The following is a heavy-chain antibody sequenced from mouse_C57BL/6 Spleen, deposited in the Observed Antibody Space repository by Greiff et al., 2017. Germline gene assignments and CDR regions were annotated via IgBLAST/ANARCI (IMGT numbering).Heavy chain of an antibody. CDR1: GYTFTSYW. J-gene: IGHJ2*01. CDR3: ARMITTGRIGFDY. D-gene: IGHD1-1*01. Sequence: QVQLQQPGAELVKPGASVKLSCKASGYTFTSYWMHWVKQRPGQGLEWIGMIHPNSGSTNYNEKFKSKATLTVDKSSSTAYMQLSSLTSEDSAVYYCARMITTGRIGFDYWGQGTTLTGSS. V-gene: IGHV1-64*01. CDR2: IHPNSGST.